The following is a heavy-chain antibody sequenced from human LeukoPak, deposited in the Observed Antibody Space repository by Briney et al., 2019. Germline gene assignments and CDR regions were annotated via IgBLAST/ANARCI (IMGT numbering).Heavy chain of an antibody. D-gene: IGHD2-2*01. CDR1: GGSISSYY. V-gene: IGHV4-59*01. CDR3: ARDRVVPAAMTYYYYGMDV. CDR2: IYYSGST. Sequence: SETLSLTCTVSGGSISSYYWSWIRQPPGKGLEWSGDIYYSGSTNYNPSLKSRVTISVDTSKNQFSLKLSSVTAADTAVYYCARDRVVPAAMTYYYYGMDVWGKGTTVTVSS. J-gene: IGHJ6*04.